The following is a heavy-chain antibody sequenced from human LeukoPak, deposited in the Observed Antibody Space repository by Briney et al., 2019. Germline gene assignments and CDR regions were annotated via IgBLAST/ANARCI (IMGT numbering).Heavy chain of an antibody. CDR3: ARELPAGNYWYFDL. V-gene: IGHV4-39*07. CDR2: IYYSGST. D-gene: IGHD6-13*01. CDR1: GGSISSYY. J-gene: IGHJ2*01. Sequence: PSETLSLTCTVSGGSISSYYWGWIRQPPGKGLEWIGSIYYSGSTYYNPSLKSRVTISVDTSKNQFSLKLSSVTAADTAVYYCARELPAGNYWYFDLWGRGTLVTVSS.